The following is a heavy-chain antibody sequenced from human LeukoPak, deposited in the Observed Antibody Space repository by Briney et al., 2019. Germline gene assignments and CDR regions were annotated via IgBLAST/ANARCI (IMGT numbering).Heavy chain of an antibody. J-gene: IGHJ4*02. CDR1: GFTFSSYA. Sequence: GGSLRLSCAASGFTFSSYAMSWVRQAPGKGLEWVALIAYDGSNKYYADSVKGRFTISRDNSKNTLYLQMNSLRAEDTAVYYCASLGSGSYGGRNDYWGQGTLVTVSS. D-gene: IGHD1-26*01. V-gene: IGHV3-30-3*01. CDR2: IAYDGSNK. CDR3: ASLGSGSYGGRNDY.